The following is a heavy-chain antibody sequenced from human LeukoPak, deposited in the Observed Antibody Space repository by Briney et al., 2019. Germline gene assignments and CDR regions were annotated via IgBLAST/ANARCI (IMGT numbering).Heavy chain of an antibody. CDR3: ARQTTVTTAAHYYYGMDV. CDR1: GYSFTSYW. CDR2: IYPGDPDT. Sequence: GESLKISCKGSGYSFTSYWIGWVRQMPGKGLEWMGIIYPGDPDTRYSPSFQGQVTISADKSISTAYLQWSSLKASDTAMYYCARQTTVTTAAHYYYGMDVWGQGTTVTVSS. V-gene: IGHV5-51*01. D-gene: IGHD4-17*01. J-gene: IGHJ6*02.